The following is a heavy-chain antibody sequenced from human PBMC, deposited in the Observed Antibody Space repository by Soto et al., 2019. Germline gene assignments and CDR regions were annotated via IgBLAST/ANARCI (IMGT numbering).Heavy chain of an antibody. Sequence: SVKFSCKASGGTFSSYAIIWVRQAPGQGLEWMGGIIPIFGTANYAQKFQGRVTITADESTSTAYMELSSLSSEDTAVYYCARALGGSYFLLHAFDIWGQGTMVT. CDR1: GGTFSSYA. CDR3: ARALGGSYFLLHAFDI. CDR2: IIPIFGTA. V-gene: IGHV1-69*13. J-gene: IGHJ3*02. D-gene: IGHD1-26*01.